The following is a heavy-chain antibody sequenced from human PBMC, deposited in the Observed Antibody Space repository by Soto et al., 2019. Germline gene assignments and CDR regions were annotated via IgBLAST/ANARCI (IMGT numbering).Heavy chain of an antibody. CDR2: IYYGGTT. CDR3: ARGWYYFDF. D-gene: IGHD2-15*01. CDR1: MEPLTGGYY. J-gene: IGHJ4*02. Sequence: PSETLSLTCDVAMEPLTGGYYWGWIRQSPGKGLEWIGSIYYGGTTYYNPSLRSRLAISIDTSKNQFSLRLTSVTAADTALYFCARGWYYFDFWGRGTLVTVSS. V-gene: IGHV4-38-2*01.